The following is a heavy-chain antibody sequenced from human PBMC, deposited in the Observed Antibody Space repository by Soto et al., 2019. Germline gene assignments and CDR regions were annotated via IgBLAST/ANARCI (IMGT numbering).Heavy chain of an antibody. CDR2: IIPIFGTA. D-gene: IGHD3-10*01. CDR1: GGTFSSYA. Sequence: SVKVSCKASGGTFSSYAISWVRQAPGQGLEWMGGIIPIFGTANYAQKFQGRVTITADESTSTAYMELSSLRSEDTAVYYCARAWFGESSGYYYYGMDVWGQGTTVTVSS. J-gene: IGHJ6*02. CDR3: ARAWFGESSGYYYYGMDV. V-gene: IGHV1-69*13.